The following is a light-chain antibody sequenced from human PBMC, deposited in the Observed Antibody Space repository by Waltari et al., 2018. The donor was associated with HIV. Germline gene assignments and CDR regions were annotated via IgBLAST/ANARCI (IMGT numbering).Light chain of an antibody. CDR3: QHYVGAPYT. V-gene: IGKV3-20*01. J-gene: IGKJ2*01. Sequence: DIVLTQSPGTLSLSPGERATLSCRASQSVSSNYLAWYQQKPGQSPRLLIYGASNRATGIPNRFSGSGSGTDFTLTISRLEPEDFAVYFCQHYVGAPYTFGQGTKLEIK. CDR2: GAS. CDR1: QSVSSNY.